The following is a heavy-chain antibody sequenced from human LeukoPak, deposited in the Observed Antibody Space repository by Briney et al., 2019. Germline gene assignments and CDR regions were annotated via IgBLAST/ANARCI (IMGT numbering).Heavy chain of an antibody. V-gene: IGHV3-73*01. J-gene: IGHJ5*02. D-gene: IGHD3-16*01. CDR3: ANSGGGKLDP. CDR2: VRTKVNNYAT. CDR1: GFTFSGSA. Sequence: GGSLRLSCAASGFTFSGSAMHWVRQASGKGLEWVGRVRTKVNNYATGYAASVKGRFTISRDDSKNTAYLQLNSLKTEDTAVYYCANSGGGKLDPWGQGTLVTVSS.